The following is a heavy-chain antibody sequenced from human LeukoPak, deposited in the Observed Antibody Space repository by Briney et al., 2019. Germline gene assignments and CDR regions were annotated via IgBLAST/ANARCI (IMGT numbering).Heavy chain of an antibody. V-gene: IGHV4-34*01. CDR3: AIRRSYKMDY. Sequence: SETLSLTCAVYGGSFSGYYWSWIRQPPGKELEWIGEINHSGSTNYNPSLKSRVTISVDTSKNQFSLKLSSVTAADTAVYYCAIRRSYKMDYWGQGTLVTVSS. J-gene: IGHJ4*02. CDR2: INHSGST. D-gene: IGHD1-14*01. CDR1: GGSFSGYY.